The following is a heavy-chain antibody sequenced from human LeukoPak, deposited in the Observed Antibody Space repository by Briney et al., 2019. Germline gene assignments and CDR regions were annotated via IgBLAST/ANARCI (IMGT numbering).Heavy chain of an antibody. V-gene: IGHV4-39*07. CDR3: ARGSVAVAASDY. J-gene: IGHJ4*02. CDR1: GGSIRSSYYY. CDR2: INHSGST. Sequence: SETLSLTCTVSGGSIRSSYYYWGWIRQPPGKGLEWIGEINHSGSTNYNPSLKSRVTISVDTSKNQFSLKLSSVTAADTAVYYCARGSVAVAASDYWGQGTLVTVSS. D-gene: IGHD6-19*01.